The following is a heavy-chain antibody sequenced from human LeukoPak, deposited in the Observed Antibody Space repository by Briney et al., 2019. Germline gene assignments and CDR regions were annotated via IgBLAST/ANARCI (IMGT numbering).Heavy chain of an antibody. CDR2: ISGSGGST. CDR1: GFTFSSYA. CDR3: AKDPREYYYDSSGYRAFDY. Sequence: GGSLRLSCAASGFTFSSYAISWVRQAPGKGLEWGSAISGSGGSTYYADSVKGRFTISRDNSKNTLSLKMTSLRAEATAVYYCAKDPREYYYDSSGYRAFDYWGQGTLVTVSS. J-gene: IGHJ4*02. V-gene: IGHV3-23*01. D-gene: IGHD3-22*01.